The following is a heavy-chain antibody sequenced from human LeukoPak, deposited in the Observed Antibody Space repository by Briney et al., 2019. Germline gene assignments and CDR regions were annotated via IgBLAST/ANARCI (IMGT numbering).Heavy chain of an antibody. Sequence: PGGSLRLSCAASGFTFRTAWMSWVRRAPGRGPEYMANIKEDGSEKYYVDSVRGRFTISRDNANSTLFLQMSSLRVDDTAVYYCANGARGAYWGQGTLVTVSS. D-gene: IGHD4-17*01. V-gene: IGHV3-7*05. J-gene: IGHJ4*02. CDR3: ANGARGAY. CDR2: IKEDGSEK. CDR1: GFTFRTAW.